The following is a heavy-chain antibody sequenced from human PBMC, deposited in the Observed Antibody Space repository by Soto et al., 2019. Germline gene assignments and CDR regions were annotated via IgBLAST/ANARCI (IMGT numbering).Heavy chain of an antibody. V-gene: IGHV5-51*01. Sequence: GESLKISCQASGYTFNNYWIAWVRQMPGKGLEYVGIIYPGDSDTRYSPPLQGQVTISADTSKNQFSLKVGSVTAADTAVYYCASSSLYGMDVWGQGTTVTVSS. CDR3: ASSSLYGMDV. CDR1: GYTFNNYW. J-gene: IGHJ6*02. CDR2: IYPGDSDT.